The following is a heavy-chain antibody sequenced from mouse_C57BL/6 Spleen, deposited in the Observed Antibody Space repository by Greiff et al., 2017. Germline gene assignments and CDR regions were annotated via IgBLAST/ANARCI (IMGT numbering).Heavy chain of an antibody. V-gene: IGHV2-9-1*01. CDR2: IWTGGGT. CDR1: GFSLTSYA. J-gene: IGHJ1*03. CDR3: ARKRNGSSHWYFDV. Sequence: VQRVESGPGLVAPSQSLSITCPVSGFSLTSYAISWVRQPPGKGLEWLGVIWTGGGTNYNSALKSRLSISKDNSKSQVFLKMNSLQTDDTARYYCARKRNGSSHWYFDVWGTGTTVTVSS. D-gene: IGHD1-1*01.